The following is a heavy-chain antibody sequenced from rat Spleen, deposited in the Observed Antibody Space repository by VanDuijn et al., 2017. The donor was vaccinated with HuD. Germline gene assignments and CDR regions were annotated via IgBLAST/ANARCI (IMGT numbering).Heavy chain of an antibody. D-gene: IGHD1-9*01. V-gene: IGHV5-31*01. Sequence: EVQLVESGGGLVQPGRSLKLSCVASGFTFNNYWMTWIRQAPGKGLEWVASIHYEGTGTYYGDSVKGRFTISRDNAKSTLYLQMDSLRSEHTATYYCARRHYGYTDYFDYWGQGVMVTVSS. J-gene: IGHJ2*01. CDR1: GFTFNNYW. CDR2: IHYEGTGT. CDR3: ARRHYGYTDYFDY.